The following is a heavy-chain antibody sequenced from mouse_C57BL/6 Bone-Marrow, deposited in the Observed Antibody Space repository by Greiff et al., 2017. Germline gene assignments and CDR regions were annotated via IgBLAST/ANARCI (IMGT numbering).Heavy chain of an antibody. CDR2: IDPNSGGT. J-gene: IGHJ3*01. V-gene: IGHV1-72*01. Sequence: QVQLQQPGAELVKPGASVKLSCKASGYTFTSYWMHWVKQRPGRGLEWIGRIDPNSGGTKYNEKFKSKATLTVDKPSSTAYMQLSSLTSEDSAVYYCAREGLLRQYLTAWFAYWGQGTLVTVSA. D-gene: IGHD1-1*01. CDR3: AREGLLRQYLTAWFAY. CDR1: GYTFTSYW.